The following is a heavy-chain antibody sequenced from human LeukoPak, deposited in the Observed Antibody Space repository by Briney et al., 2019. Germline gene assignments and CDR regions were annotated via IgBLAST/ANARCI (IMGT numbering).Heavy chain of an antibody. Sequence: SGGSLRLSCAASGFTFDDYTMHWVRQAPGKGLEWVSLISWDGGSTYYADSVKGRFTISRDNSKNSLYLQMNSLRTEDTALYYCAKGVGSKGYCSGGSCYLDYWGQGTLVTVSS. CDR3: AKGVGSKGYCSGGSCYLDY. CDR1: GFTFDDYT. J-gene: IGHJ4*02. D-gene: IGHD2-15*01. CDR2: ISWDGGST. V-gene: IGHV3-43*01.